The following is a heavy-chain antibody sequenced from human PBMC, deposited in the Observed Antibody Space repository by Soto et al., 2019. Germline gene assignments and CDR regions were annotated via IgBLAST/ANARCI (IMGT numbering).Heavy chain of an antibody. CDR2: VQSNHVT. D-gene: IGHD3-10*01. CDR1: GFPFGSYA. V-gene: IGHV3-23*01. Sequence: GGSLRLSCQVSGFPFGSYAMSWVRQAPGKGLEWVALVQSNHVTYYADSVRGRFTVSRDNSKNTLYLQMDSLRVEDTALYYCARWLRGGSYYCDFWGKGARVTVSS. CDR3: ARWLRGGSYYCDF. J-gene: IGHJ4*02.